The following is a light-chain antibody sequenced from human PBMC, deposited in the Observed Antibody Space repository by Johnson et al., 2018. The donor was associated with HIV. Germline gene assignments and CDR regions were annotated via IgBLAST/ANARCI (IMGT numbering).Light chain of an antibody. Sequence: QSVLTQPPSVSAAPGQKVTISCSGSSSNIGNNYVSWYQQLPGTAPKLLIYDNNKRPSGIPDRFSGSKSGTSATLGITGLQTGAEADYYCGTWDSRLRTGFFGTGTKVTVL. CDR2: DNN. V-gene: IGLV1-51*01. J-gene: IGLJ1*01. CDR3: GTWDSRLRTGF. CDR1: SSNIGNNY.